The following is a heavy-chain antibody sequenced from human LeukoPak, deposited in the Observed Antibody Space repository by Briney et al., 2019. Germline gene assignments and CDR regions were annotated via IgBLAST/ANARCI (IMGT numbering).Heavy chain of an antibody. CDR1: GYTFTGYY. CDR2: INPNSGGT. CDR3: ARANALYCSSTSCLFDY. V-gene: IGHV1-2*02. D-gene: IGHD2-2*01. J-gene: IGHJ4*02. Sequence: ASVKVSCKASGYTFTGYYMHWVRQAPGQGLEWMAWINPNSGGTYYAQNFHDRITMTRDASTSTAYMELSRLRSDDTAICYCARANALYCSSTSCLFDYWGQGTLVTVSS.